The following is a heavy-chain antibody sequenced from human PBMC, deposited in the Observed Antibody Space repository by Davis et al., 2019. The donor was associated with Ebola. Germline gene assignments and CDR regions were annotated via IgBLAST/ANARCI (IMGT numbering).Heavy chain of an antibody. D-gene: IGHD4-11*01. Sequence: GESLKISCAASGFTINNNFMTWVRQAPGKGLEWVSSIGSDGIHAFHADSVKGRFTISRDNAKNSLYLQMNSLRAEDTAVYYCARDIPFSSYDYWGQGTLVTVSS. CDR3: ARDIPFSSYDY. CDR1: GFTINNNF. CDR2: IGSDGIHA. V-gene: IGHV3-21*01. J-gene: IGHJ4*02.